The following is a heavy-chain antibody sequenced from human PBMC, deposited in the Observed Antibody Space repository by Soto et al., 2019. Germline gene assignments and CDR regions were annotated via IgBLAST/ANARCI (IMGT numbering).Heavy chain of an antibody. J-gene: IGHJ6*02. Sequence: QVQLVQSGAEVKPPGSSVKVSCKASGIRLSGMAISWVRQAPGQGLEWMGGIIPALNIAKSAQMFQGRVSLTADESTGTAYMELTSLTYDDTAVYYCARAGYNYVFLTGCMDVWGQGTTVIVSS. V-gene: IGHV1-69*01. D-gene: IGHD3-9*01. CDR1: GIRLSGMA. CDR3: ARAGYNYVFLTGCMDV. CDR2: IIPALNIA.